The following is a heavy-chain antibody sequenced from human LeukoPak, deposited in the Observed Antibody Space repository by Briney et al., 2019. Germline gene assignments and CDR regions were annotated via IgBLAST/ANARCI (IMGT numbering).Heavy chain of an antibody. CDR1: GFTFSYAW. Sequence: GGSLRLSCAASGFTFSYAWMSWVRQVPGKGLEWVGQIVSNIDGGTTDYAAPVKGRFTISRDNSKNTLYLQMNSLRAEDTAVYYCAKGGSGWYGHFDHWGQGALVTVSS. CDR2: IVSNIDGGTT. CDR3: AKGGSGWYGHFDH. D-gene: IGHD6-19*01. J-gene: IGHJ4*02. V-gene: IGHV3-15*04.